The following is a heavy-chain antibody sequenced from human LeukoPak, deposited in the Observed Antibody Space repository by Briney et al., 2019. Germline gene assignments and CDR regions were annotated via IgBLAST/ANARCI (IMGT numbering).Heavy chain of an antibody. CDR1: GYTFTSYG. V-gene: IGHV1-18*01. Sequence: ASVKVSCKASGYTFTSYGISWGRQAPGQGLEWMGWISAYNGNTNYAQKLQGRVAMTTDTSTSTAYMELRSLRSDDTAVYYCARNYDSSGYYYDWYYYGMDVWGQGTTVTVSS. CDR2: ISAYNGNT. D-gene: IGHD3-22*01. J-gene: IGHJ6*02. CDR3: ARNYDSSGYYYDWYYYGMDV.